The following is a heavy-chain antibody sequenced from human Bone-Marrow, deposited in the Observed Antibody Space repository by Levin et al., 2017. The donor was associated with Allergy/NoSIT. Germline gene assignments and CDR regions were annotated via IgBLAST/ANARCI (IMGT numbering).Heavy chain of an antibody. D-gene: IGHD6-13*01. CDR2: IWNDGRVK. CDR3: ATGAGSSWPYYYYYMDV. V-gene: IGHV3-33*01. Sequence: SLKISCAASGVTFSEYGMHWVRQAPGKGLEWVAVIWNDGRVKYYADSVKGRFTISRDNSENTLFLQMDSLRAEDTSVYYCATGAGSSWPYYYYYMDVWGKGTTVTVSS. J-gene: IGHJ6*03. CDR1: GVTFSEYG.